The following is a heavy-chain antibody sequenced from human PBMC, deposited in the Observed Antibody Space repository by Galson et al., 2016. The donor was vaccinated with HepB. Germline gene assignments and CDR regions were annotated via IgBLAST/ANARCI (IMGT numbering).Heavy chain of an antibody. CDR1: GYTFTSYD. Sequence: SVKVSCKASGYTFTSYDINWVRQAPGQGLEWMGIIIPSGGGTTHAHRFQGRVTMTRDTSTSTVYMELSSLRSEDTAVYYCARIARGSYPFDYWGQGTLVSVSS. V-gene: IGHV1-46*01. CDR3: ARIARGSYPFDY. D-gene: IGHD1-26*01. CDR2: IIPSGGGT. J-gene: IGHJ4*02.